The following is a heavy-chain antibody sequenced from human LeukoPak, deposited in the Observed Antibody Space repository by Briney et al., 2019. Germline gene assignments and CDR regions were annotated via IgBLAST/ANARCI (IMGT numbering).Heavy chain of an antibody. D-gene: IGHD6-6*01. Sequence: PSETLSLTCAVYGGSFSGYYWSWIRQPPGKGLERIGEINHSGSTNYNPSLKSRVTISVDTSKNQFSLKLSSVTAADTAVYYCARGGGAIAARLVGVFAYWGQGTLVTVSS. J-gene: IGHJ4*02. CDR1: GGSFSGYY. CDR2: INHSGST. CDR3: ARGGGAIAARLVGVFAY. V-gene: IGHV4-34*01.